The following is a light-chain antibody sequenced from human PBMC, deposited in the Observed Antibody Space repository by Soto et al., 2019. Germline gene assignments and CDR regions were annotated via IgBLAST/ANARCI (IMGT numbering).Light chain of an antibody. CDR2: DVS. Sequence: QSALTQPASVSGSPGQSITISCTGTSSDVGGYNYVSWYQQHPGKAPKLMIYDVSNRPSGFSNRFSGSKSGNTASLTISGLQADDEADYYCSSYTSSSTVVFGGGTKLTVL. CDR1: SSDVGGYNY. J-gene: IGLJ2*01. CDR3: SSYTSSSTVV. V-gene: IGLV2-14*01.